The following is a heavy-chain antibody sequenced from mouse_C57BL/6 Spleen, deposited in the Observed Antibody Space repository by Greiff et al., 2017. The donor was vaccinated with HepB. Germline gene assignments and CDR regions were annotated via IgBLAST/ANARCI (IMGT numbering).Heavy chain of an antibody. V-gene: IGHV1-55*01. J-gene: IGHJ4*01. CDR1: GYTFTSYW. CDR2: IYPGSGST. CDR3: AGGEVWSDAMDY. Sequence: QVQLQQPGAELVKPGASVKMSCKASGYTFTSYWITWVKQRPGQGLEWIGDIYPGSGSTNYNEKFKSKATMTVDTSSSTAYMQLSSLTSEDSAVYYCAGGEVWSDAMDYWGQGTSVTVSS. D-gene: IGHD2-10*02.